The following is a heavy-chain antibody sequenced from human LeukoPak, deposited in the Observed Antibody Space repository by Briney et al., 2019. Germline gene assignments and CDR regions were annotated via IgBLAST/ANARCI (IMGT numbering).Heavy chain of an antibody. CDR2: IYSGGGST. D-gene: IGHD2-21*01. CDR3: ARDPYGHNYFDY. V-gene: IGHV3-66*01. Sequence: GGSLRLSCAASGFIASSNYMSWVRQAPGKGLEWVSVIYSGGGSTYYADSVKGRFTISRDNSKNTLYLQMNTLRAEDTAVYYCARDPYGHNYFDYWGQGTLVTVSS. J-gene: IGHJ4*02. CDR1: GFIASSNY.